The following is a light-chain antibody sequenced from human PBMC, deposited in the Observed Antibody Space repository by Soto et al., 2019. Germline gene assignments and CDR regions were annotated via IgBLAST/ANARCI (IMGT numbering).Light chain of an antibody. V-gene: IGKV3-20*01. J-gene: IGKJ5*01. Sequence: EIVLTQSPGALSLSPGERATLSCWASESVSDYLAWYQQKPGLAPRLLIHGATKRTSGTPARFSGTGSGTAFTLAISRLEPEDVAVYYCQQYVTSPAITFGQGTRLEIK. CDR2: GAT. CDR1: ESVSDY. CDR3: QQYVTSPAIT.